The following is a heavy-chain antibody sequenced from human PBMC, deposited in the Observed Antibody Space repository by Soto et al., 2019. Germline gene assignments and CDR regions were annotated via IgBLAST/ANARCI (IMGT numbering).Heavy chain of an antibody. CDR2: IYPGDSDT. CDR3: ARRGVVRGDTGGMDV. V-gene: IGHV5-51*01. J-gene: IGHJ6*02. Sequence: GESLKISCTGSGYSFTSYWIGWVRQMPGKGLEWMGIIYPGDSDTRYSPSFHGQVTISADKSIITAYLQWSSLKASDTPMYYCARRGVVRGDTGGMDVWGQGPTVTVSS. D-gene: IGHD3-10*01. CDR1: GYSFTSYW.